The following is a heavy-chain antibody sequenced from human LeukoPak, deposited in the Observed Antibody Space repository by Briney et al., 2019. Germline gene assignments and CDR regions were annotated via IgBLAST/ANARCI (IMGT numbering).Heavy chain of an antibody. D-gene: IGHD5-18*01. CDR2: INHSRST. CDR3: ARGVDTAMVTCVDY. CDR1: SGSFSGFY. Sequence: SETLSLTCAVYSGSFSGFYWTWIRQPPGKGLEWIGQINHSRSTHYNPSLKSRVTISVDTSKNQFSLKLSSVTAADTAVYYCARGVDTAMVTCVDYWGQGTLVTVSS. J-gene: IGHJ4*02. V-gene: IGHV4-34*01.